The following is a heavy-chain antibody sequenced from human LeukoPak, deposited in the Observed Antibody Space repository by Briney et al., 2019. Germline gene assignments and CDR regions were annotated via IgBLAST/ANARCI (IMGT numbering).Heavy chain of an antibody. CDR3: AKNMRLLRGALDY. D-gene: IGHD3-10*01. CDR2: ISGSGGST. CDR1: GFTFSSYA. V-gene: IGHV3-23*01. J-gene: IGHJ4*02. Sequence: GGSLRLSCAASGFTFSSYAMSWVRQAPGKGLEWISAISGSGGSTDYAASVKGWFTISRDNSKNTLFLQLNSLRVEDTALYYCAKNMRLLRGALDYWGQGTLVTVSS.